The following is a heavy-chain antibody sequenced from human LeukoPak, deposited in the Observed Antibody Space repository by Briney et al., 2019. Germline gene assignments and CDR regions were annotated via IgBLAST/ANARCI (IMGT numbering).Heavy chain of an antibody. CDR3: ARGHYYDSSGLDY. CDR2: IFTDGYT. Sequence: GGSLRLSCAASGFTVSSDHMNWVRQAPGKGLEWVAIIFTDGYTNYADSVKGKFTISRDNSKNTLYLQINSLRAEDTAVYYCARGHYYDSSGLDYWGQGTLVTVSS. D-gene: IGHD3-22*01. J-gene: IGHJ4*02. V-gene: IGHV3-66*01. CDR1: GFTVSSDH.